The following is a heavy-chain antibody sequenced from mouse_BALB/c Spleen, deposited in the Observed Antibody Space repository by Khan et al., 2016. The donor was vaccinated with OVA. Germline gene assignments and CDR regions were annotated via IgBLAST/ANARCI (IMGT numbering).Heavy chain of an antibody. D-gene: IGHD2-10*01. CDR2: INTYTGEP. V-gene: IGHV9-3-1*01. J-gene: IGHJ4*01. Sequence: LVESGPELKKPGETVKISCKASGYSFTNYGINWVKQSPGKALKWMGWINTYTGEPTYADDFKGRFAFSLETSANTAYLQINILKNEDTATYFCARPPYYSYTIDYWGQGTSVTVSS. CDR1: GYSFTNYG. CDR3: ARPPYYSYTIDY.